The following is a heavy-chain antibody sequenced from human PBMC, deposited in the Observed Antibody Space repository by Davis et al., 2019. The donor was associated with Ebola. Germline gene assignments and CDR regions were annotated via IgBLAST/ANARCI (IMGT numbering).Heavy chain of an antibody. D-gene: IGHD1-26*01. CDR2: ITGDGSST. CDR1: GFTFSNYA. V-gene: IGHV3-23*01. J-gene: IGHJ4*02. CDR3: ARGWELHFDY. Sequence: PGGSLRLSCAASGFTFSNYAMSWVRQAPGKGLEWVSIITGDGSSTMYADSVKGRFTISRDNSKNTLYLQMNSLRAEDTAVYYCARGWELHFDYWGQGTLVTVSS.